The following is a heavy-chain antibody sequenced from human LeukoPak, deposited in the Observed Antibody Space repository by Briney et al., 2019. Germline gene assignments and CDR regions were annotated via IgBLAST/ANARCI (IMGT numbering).Heavy chain of an antibody. V-gene: IGHV4-61*02. D-gene: IGHD1-7*01. CDR3: ARGLNWNYSLDY. J-gene: IGHJ4*02. CDR2: IYTSGST. CDR1: GGSISSGSYF. Sequence: SETLSLTCTVSGGSISSGSYFWSWIRQPAGKGLEWIGRIYTSGSTNYNPSLKSRVTMSVDTSENQFSLKLSSVTAADTAVYYCARGLNWNYSLDYWGQGTLVTVSS.